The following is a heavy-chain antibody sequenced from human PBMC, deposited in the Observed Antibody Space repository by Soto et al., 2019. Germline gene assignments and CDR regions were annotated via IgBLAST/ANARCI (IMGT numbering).Heavy chain of an antibody. V-gene: IGHV1-2*04. Sequence: ASVKVSCKASGYSFTDYHIHWVRQAPGQGLEWLGRINPKSGGTSTAQKFQGWVTMTTDTSISTASTELTRLTSDDTAIYYCARGDSTDCSNGVCSFFYNHDMDVWGQGTTVTVSS. CDR3: ARGDSTDCSNGVCSFFYNHDMDV. CDR2: INPKSGGT. CDR1: GYSFTDYH. J-gene: IGHJ6*02. D-gene: IGHD2-8*01.